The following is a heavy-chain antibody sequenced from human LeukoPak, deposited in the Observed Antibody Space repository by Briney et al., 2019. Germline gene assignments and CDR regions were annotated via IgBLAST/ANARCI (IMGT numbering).Heavy chain of an antibody. CDR2: IRSKAFGGTT. D-gene: IGHD3-10*01. CDR1: GFTFNDYA. Sequence: PGRSLRLSCTGSGFTFNDYAMSWVRQTPGKGLEWVGFIRSKAFGGTTEYAASVKGRFTISRDDSKSIAYLQMNSLKTEDTAVYYCTSDRTYYYGSGSWYYFDYWGQGTLVTVSS. CDR3: TSDRTYYYGSGSWYYFDY. V-gene: IGHV3-49*04. J-gene: IGHJ4*02.